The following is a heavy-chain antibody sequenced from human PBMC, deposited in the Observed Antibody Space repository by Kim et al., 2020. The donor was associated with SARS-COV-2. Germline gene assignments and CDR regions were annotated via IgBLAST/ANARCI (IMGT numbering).Heavy chain of an antibody. CDR2: ISSSSSYI. J-gene: IGHJ1*01. CDR3: ARGRDYGYYDVGYFQH. V-gene: IGHV3-21*01. D-gene: IGHD4-17*01. Sequence: GGSLRLSCAASGFTFSSYSMNWVRQAPGKGLEWVSSISSSSSYIYYADSVKGRFTISRDNAKNSLYLQMNSLRAEDTAVYYCARGRDYGYYDVGYFQHWGQGTLVTVSS. CDR1: GFTFSSYS.